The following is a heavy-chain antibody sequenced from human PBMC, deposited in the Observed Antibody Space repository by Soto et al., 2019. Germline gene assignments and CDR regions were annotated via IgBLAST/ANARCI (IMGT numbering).Heavy chain of an antibody. CDR1: GFTFSGYA. CDR3: DFTGTFQSHY. V-gene: IGHV3-23*01. Sequence: GGSLRLSCAGSGFTFSGYAMTWVRQAPGKGLEWVSVISTSGDRPDYADSVKGRFTISRDNSKNMLYLQMNSLRVEDTAIYYCDFTGTFQSHYWGHGTPVTVSS. D-gene: IGHD3-10*01. J-gene: IGHJ4*01. CDR2: ISTSGDRP.